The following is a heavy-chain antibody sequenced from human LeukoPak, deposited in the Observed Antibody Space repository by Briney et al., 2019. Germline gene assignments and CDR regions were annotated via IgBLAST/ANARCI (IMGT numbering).Heavy chain of an antibody. CDR2: MSYAGSNK. Sequence: PGGSLRLSCAASGFTFSNYGMHWVRQAPGKGLEWVAVMSYAGSNKYYADSVKGRFTISRDNSKNTLYLEINSLRDEDTAVYYCAKPRGTLYYFDYWGQGTLVTVSS. CDR3: AKPRGTLYYFDY. CDR1: GFTFSNYG. V-gene: IGHV3-30*18. J-gene: IGHJ4*02. D-gene: IGHD3-16*01.